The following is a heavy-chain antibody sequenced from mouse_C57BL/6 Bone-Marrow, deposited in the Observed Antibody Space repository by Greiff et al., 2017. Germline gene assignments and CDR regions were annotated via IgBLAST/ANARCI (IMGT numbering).Heavy chain of an antibody. Sequence: EVQGVESGGGLVQPGGSLSLSCAASGFTFTDYYMSWVRQPPGKALEWLGFIRNKANGYTTEYSASVKGRFTISRDNSQSILYLQMNALRAEDSATYYCARLDSSGYYFDYWGQGTTLTVSS. J-gene: IGHJ2*01. CDR1: GFTFTDYY. V-gene: IGHV7-3*01. CDR3: ARLDSSGYYFDY. D-gene: IGHD3-2*02. CDR2: IRNKANGYTT.